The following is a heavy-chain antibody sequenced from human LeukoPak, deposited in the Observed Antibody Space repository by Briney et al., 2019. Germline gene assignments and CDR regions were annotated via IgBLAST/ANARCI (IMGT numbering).Heavy chain of an antibody. J-gene: IGHJ4*02. CDR3: ARIKPDNSEIYN. CDR1: GYTFSTYD. CDR2: MNPNSGNT. Sequence: ASVKVSCKASGYTFSTYDINWVRQAAGQGREWMGWMNPNSGNTGYAQKFQGRLTITRIASISTAYMELSSLRSDDTAVYYCARIKPDNSEIYNWGQGTLVTVSS. V-gene: IGHV1-8*03. D-gene: IGHD3-22*01.